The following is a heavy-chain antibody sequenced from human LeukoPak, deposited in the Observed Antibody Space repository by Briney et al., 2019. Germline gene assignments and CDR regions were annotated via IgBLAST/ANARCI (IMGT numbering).Heavy chain of an antibody. V-gene: IGHV1-2*02. D-gene: IGHD3-10*01. J-gene: IGHJ4*02. CDR1: GYTFTDYY. CDR2: INPKSGGT. CDR3: ARENQYYNY. Sequence: ASVKVSCKASGYTFTDYYMHWVRQAPGQGLEWMEWINPKSGGTNYAQNFQGRVTMTRDTSISTAYMELSSLRSDDTAVYYCARENQYYNYWGQGTLVTVSS.